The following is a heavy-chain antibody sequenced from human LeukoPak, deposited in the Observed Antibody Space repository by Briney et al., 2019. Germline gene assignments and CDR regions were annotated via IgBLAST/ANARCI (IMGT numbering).Heavy chain of an antibody. CDR2: IYYSGST. V-gene: IGHV4-59*01. CDR3: ARGGPGSSWYSYYYYGMDV. D-gene: IGHD6-13*01. J-gene: IGHJ6*02. Sequence: SETLSLTCTVSGGSISSYYWGWIRQPPGKGLEWIGYIYYSGSTNYNPSLKSRVTISVDTSKNQFSLKLSSVTAADTAVYYCARGGPGSSWYSYYYYGMDVWGQGTTVTVSS. CDR1: GGSISSYY.